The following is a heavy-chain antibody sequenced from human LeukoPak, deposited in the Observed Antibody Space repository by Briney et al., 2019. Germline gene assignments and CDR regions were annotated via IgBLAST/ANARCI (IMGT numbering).Heavy chain of an antibody. CDR1: GYTFTGYY. Sequence: GASVKVSCKAAGYTFTGYYMFWVRQAPGQGLEWMGRINPNSGGTNYAQKFQGRVTMTRDTSISTAYMELSRLRSDDTAVYYCARGYXXXXXXYXVEXWFXPWGQGTLVXXXX. CDR3: ARGYXXXXXXYXVEXWFXP. CDR2: INPNSGGT. J-gene: IGHJ5*02. V-gene: IGHV1-2*06. D-gene: IGHD2-15*01.